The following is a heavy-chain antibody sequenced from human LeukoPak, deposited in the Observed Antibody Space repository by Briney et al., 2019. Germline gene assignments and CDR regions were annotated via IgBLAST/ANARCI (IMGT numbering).Heavy chain of an antibody. CDR3: ARSNIGEDAFDI. J-gene: IGHJ3*02. Sequence: PSETLPLTCSVSGGSVRGRDYFWSWIRQAPGKGLEWIANIYYSGNTFYNPSLKSRVSIFVESSKNHLSLNFTSVTAADTAVYYCARSNIGEDAFDIWGQGTMVTVSS. D-gene: IGHD2/OR15-2a*01. CDR1: GGSVRGRDYF. CDR2: IYYSGNT. V-gene: IGHV4-39*02.